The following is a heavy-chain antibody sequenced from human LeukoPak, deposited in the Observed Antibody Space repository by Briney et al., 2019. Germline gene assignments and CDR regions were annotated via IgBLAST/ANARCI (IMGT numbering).Heavy chain of an antibody. V-gene: IGHV4-59*01. CDR3: ARQSAENDDYGDPHPYYFDY. CDR2: IYYSGST. CDR1: GGSISSYY. Sequence: SETLSLTCTVSGGSISSYYWSWIRQPPGKGLEWIGYIYYSGSTNYNPSLKSRVTISVDTSKNQFSLKLSSVTAADTAVYYCARQSAENDDYGDPHPYYFDYWGQGTLVTVSS. D-gene: IGHD4-17*01. J-gene: IGHJ4*02.